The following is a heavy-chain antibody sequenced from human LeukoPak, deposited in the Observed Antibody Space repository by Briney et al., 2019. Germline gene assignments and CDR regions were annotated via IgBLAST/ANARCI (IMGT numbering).Heavy chain of an antibody. CDR1: GGSISSSSYY. V-gene: IGHV4-39*07. CDR2: TYYSGST. Sequence: SETLSLTCTVSGGSISSSSYYWGWIRQPPGKGLEWIGSTYYSGSTNYNPSLKSRVTISVDTSKNQFSLKLSSVTAADTAVYYCARRRSWPDAFDIWGQGTMVTVSS. CDR3: ARRRSWPDAFDI. J-gene: IGHJ3*02. D-gene: IGHD1-26*01.